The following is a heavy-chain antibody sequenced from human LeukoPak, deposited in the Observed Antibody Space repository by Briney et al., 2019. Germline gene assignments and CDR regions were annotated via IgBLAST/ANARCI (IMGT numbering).Heavy chain of an antibody. J-gene: IGHJ6*02. D-gene: IGHD6-6*01. Sequence: AXSXXRQAPGQGLEWMGGIIPIFGTANYAQKLQGSVTMTTDTSTSTAYMELRSLRSDDTAVYYCASGAAHIYYYYGMDVWGQGTTVTVSS. CDR3: ASGAAHIYYYYGMDV. CDR2: IIPIFGTA. V-gene: IGHV1-69*05. CDR1: A.